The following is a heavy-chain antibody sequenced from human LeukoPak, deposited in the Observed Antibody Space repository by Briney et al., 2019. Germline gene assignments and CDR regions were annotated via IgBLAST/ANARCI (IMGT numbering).Heavy chain of an antibody. CDR2: IYYSGST. J-gene: IGHJ3*02. Sequence: PSETLSLTRTVSGGSISSYYWSWIRQPPGKGLEWIGYIYYSGSTNYNPSLKSRVTISVDTSKNQFSLKLSSVTAADTAVYYCARGAFDIWGQGTMVTVSS. CDR1: GGSISSYY. V-gene: IGHV4-59*01. CDR3: ARGAFDI.